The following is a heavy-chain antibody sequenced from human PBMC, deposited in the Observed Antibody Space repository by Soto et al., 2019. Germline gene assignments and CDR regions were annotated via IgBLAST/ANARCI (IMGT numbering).Heavy chain of an antibody. CDR1: GFTFTNNW. CDR2: INSDGSVS. CDR3: ARGDCVGGTCYSLAGSFYYYMDV. Sequence: EVKLVESGGGLVQPGGSRRLSWAASGFTFTNNWMYWVGQAPGKGLVWVSRINSDGSVSSYADSVKGRLTISRDNVKNTLYLQMNSLRAEDTAVYYCARGDCVGGTCYSLAGSFYYYMDVWGKGTTVTVFS. V-gene: IGHV3-74*01. J-gene: IGHJ6*03. D-gene: IGHD2-15*01.